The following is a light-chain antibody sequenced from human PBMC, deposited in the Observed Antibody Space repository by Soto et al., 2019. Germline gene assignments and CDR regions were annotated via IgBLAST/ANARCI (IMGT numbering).Light chain of an antibody. CDR2: DAS. V-gene: IGKV1-5*01. CDR3: HQYNSYPRT. CDR1: QSIRSW. Sequence: DIQMTQSPSTLSASVGDRVTITCRASQSIRSWLAWYQQKPGKAPELLIYDASSLNRGVPSRFSGSGSGTDFTLTISRLQPDDFATYYCHQYNSYPRTFGHGTKMDIK. J-gene: IGKJ1*01.